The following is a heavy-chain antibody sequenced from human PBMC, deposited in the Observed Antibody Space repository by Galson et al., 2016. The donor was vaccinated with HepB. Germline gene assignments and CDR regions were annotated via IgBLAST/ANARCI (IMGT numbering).Heavy chain of an antibody. V-gene: IGHV3-53*01. CDR1: GFSVSNNY. D-gene: IGHD6-13*01. Sequence: SLRLSCAASGFSVSNNYMSWVRQAPGKGLEWISVIHSGGKTNYADSVKGRFTISRDNFMNTLFLQMNSLRAEDTAVYYCARDSGSWYKGYYYYYYMDVWGKGTTVTVSS. CDR3: ARDSGSWYKGYYYYYYMDV. CDR2: IHSGGKT. J-gene: IGHJ6*03.